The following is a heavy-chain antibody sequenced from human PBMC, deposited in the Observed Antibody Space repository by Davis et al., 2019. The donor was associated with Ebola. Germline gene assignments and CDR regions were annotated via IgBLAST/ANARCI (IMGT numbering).Heavy chain of an antibody. CDR3: AKGLGVTIFGVNGMDV. D-gene: IGHD3-3*01. J-gene: IGHJ6*02. Sequence: PGGSLTLSCAASGFTFSSYGMHWVRQAPGKGLEWVAVISYDGSNKYYADSVKGRFTISRDNSKNTLYLQMNSLRAEDTAVYYCAKGLGVTIFGVNGMDVWGQGTTVTVSS. V-gene: IGHV3-30*18. CDR1: GFTFSSYG. CDR2: ISYDGSNK.